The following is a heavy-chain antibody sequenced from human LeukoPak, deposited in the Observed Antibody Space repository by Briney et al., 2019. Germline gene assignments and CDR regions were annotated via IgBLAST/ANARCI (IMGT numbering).Heavy chain of an antibody. D-gene: IGHD3-10*01. CDR1: GFTFSGYS. CDR3: ARDGWFGDYNWFDP. CDR2: ISSASNTI. Sequence: GESLRLSRAASGFTFSGYSMNWVRQAPGKGLEWVSYISSASNTIYYADSVKGRFTISRDNAKNSLYLQMNSLRAEDTAMYYCARDGWFGDYNWFDPWGQGTLVTVSS. J-gene: IGHJ5*02. V-gene: IGHV3-48*01.